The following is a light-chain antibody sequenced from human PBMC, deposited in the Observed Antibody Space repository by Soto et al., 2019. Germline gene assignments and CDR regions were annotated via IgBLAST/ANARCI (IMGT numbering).Light chain of an antibody. V-gene: IGLV2-11*01. J-gene: IGLJ1*01. CDR3: CSYADTYFNV. Sequence: QSVLTQPRSVSGSPGQSVTISCTGTSSDVGGYDYVSWYQHHPGKAPKLIIYDVTQRPSGIPDRFSGSKSGNTASLTISGLQADNEADSHCCSYADTYFNVFGSGTKVTVL. CDR1: SSDVGGYDY. CDR2: DVT.